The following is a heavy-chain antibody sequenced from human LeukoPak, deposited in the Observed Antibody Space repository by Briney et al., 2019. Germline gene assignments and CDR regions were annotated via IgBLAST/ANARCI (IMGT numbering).Heavy chain of an antibody. CDR1: GYSFTSYW. J-gene: IGHJ3*02. CDR2: IFSGDSDI. V-gene: IGHV5-51*01. D-gene: IGHD3-16*02. CDR3: ARLRGSYRSAFDI. Sequence: GESLKISCKGSGYSFTSYWIGWVRQMPGKGLESMGIIFSGDSDIRYSPSFQGQVTISADKSISTAYLQWSSLRASDTAMYYCARLRGSYRSAFDIWGQGIMVTVSS.